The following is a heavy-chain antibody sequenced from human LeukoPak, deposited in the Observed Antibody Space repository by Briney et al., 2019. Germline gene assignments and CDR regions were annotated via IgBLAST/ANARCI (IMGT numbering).Heavy chain of an antibody. Sequence: PSETLSLTCSVSGGSISSDYWSWIRQPPGKGLEWIGYSYYSGSTNYNPSLKSRGTISVDTSKNQFSRKLSSVTAADTAVDYCARNRRSYYGSGCYLDYWGQGTLVTVSS. V-gene: IGHV4-59*01. CDR3: ARNRRSYYGSGCYLDY. J-gene: IGHJ4*02. CDR1: GGSISSDY. CDR2: SYYSGST. D-gene: IGHD3-10*01.